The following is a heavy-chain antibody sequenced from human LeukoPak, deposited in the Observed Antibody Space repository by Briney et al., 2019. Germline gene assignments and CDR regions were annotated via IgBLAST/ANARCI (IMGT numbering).Heavy chain of an antibody. CDR3: TRVAYYGGEFWY. CDR2: SSNSSSTI. V-gene: IGHV3-48*01. CDR1: GFTFSSYS. J-gene: IGHJ4*02. D-gene: IGHD3-10*01. Sequence: GGSLRLPCAASGFTFSSYSMNWVRQAPGKGLEWISYSSNSSSTIYYADSVKGRFTLSRDNAKTSLYLQMNSLRAEDTAVYYCTRVAYYGGEFWYWGQGTLVTVSS.